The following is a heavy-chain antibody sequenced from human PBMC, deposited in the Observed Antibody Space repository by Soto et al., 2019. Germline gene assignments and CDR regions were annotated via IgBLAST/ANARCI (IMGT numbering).Heavy chain of an antibody. Sequence: GGSLRLSCAASGLIFSNYKMHWVRQAPGKGLVWVSRINTDGSITDYADSVKGRFTVSRDNPKNTLYLQMNSLRAEDTAVYYCARDTDGLHYWGQGTLLTVSS. CDR2: INTDGSIT. J-gene: IGHJ4*02. CDR3: ARDTDGLHY. V-gene: IGHV3-74*01. CDR1: GLIFSNYK.